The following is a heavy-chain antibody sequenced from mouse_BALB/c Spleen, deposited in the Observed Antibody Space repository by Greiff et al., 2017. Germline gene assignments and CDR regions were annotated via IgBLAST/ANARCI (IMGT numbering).Heavy chain of an antibody. CDR2: ISSGGSYT. Sequence: EVQRVESGGDLVKPGGSLKLSCAASGFTFSSYGMSWVRQTPDKRLEWVATISSGGSYTYYPDSVEGRFTISRDNAKNTLYLQMSSLKSEDTAMYYCARGGYDGAWFAYWGQGTLVTVSA. D-gene: IGHD2-14*01. V-gene: IGHV5-6*01. J-gene: IGHJ3*01. CDR3: ARGGYDGAWFAY. CDR1: GFTFSSYG.